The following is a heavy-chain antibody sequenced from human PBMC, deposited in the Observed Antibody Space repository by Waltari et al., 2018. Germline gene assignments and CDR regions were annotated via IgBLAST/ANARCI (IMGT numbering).Heavy chain of an antibody. D-gene: IGHD6-19*01. CDR2: FDPSGTST. CDR3: ARHAFGNSGWHFFDY. V-gene: IGHV5-10-1*03. J-gene: IGHJ4*02. CDR1: GYSCTSHW. Sequence: EVQLVQSGAEIKKPGESLRNSCQGSGYSCTSHWNPWVRQMPGKGLEWMGRFDPSGTSTNYSPSFQGHVTVSADKSISTAYLQWSSLKASDTAIYYCARHAFGNSGWHFFDYWGQGTLVTVSS.